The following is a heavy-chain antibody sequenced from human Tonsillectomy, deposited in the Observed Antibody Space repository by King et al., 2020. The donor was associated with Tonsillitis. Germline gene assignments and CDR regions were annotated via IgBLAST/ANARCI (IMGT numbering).Heavy chain of an antibody. CDR3: ARESASGSYYNAVNWFDP. V-gene: IGHV3-48*01. CDR1: GFTLSSYS. CDR2: ISSRSSTI. J-gene: IGHJ5*02. D-gene: IGHD3-10*01. Sequence: VQLVESGGGLVQPGGSLRLSCAASGFTLSSYSMNWVRQAPGKGLEWVSYISSRSSTIYYADPVKGRFTISRDNAKNSLYLQMNSLRAEDTAVYYCARESASGSYYNAVNWFDPWGKGTLVPVSS.